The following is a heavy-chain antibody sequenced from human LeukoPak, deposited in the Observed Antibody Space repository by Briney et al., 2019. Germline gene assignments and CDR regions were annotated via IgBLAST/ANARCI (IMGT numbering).Heavy chain of an antibody. CDR1: GFTFSAYW. D-gene: IGHD3-16*01. Sequence: GGSLRLSCAASGFTFSAYWMQWVRQAPGKGLVWVSHINSDGSSTTYADSVKGRFTTSRDNAKNTLYLQMNSLRAEDTAVYYCVRDNYGVDYWGQGTLVTVSS. J-gene: IGHJ4*02. CDR2: INSDGSST. V-gene: IGHV3-74*03. CDR3: VRDNYGVDY.